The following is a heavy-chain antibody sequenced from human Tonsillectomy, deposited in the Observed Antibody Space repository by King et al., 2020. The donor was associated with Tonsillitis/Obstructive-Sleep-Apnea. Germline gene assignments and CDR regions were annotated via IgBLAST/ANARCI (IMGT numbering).Heavy chain of an antibody. CDR2: ISSSGSTI. J-gene: IGHJ4*02. D-gene: IGHD2-2*01. V-gene: IGHV3-48*03. Sequence: VQLVESGGGLVQPGGSLRLSCAASGFTFSSYEMNWVRQAPGKGLEWVSYISSSGSTIYYADSVKGRFTISRDNTKNSLYLQMNSLSAEDTAVYYCARDQGYVNFDYWGQGTLVTVSS. CDR1: GFTFSSYE. CDR3: ARDQGYVNFDY.